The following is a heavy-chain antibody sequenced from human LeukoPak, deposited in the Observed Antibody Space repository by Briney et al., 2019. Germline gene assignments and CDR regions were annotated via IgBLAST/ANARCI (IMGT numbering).Heavy chain of an antibody. CDR1: GYTFSDYG. V-gene: IGHV1-18*01. J-gene: IGHJ4*02. D-gene: IGHD3-10*01. Sequence: ASVKVSCKTSGYTFSDYGLGWIRQAPGQGLEWMGWISAYNGNTNYAQKLQGRVTMTTDTSTSTAYMELRSLRSDDTAVYYCAREGAYGSGSYYMEIYYFDYWGQGTLVTVSS. CDR3: AREGAYGSGSYYMEIYYFDY. CDR2: ISAYNGNT.